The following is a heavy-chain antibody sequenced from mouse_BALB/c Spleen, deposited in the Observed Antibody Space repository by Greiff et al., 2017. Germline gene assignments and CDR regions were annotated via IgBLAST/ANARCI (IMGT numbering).Heavy chain of an antibody. CDR1: GFSLSSYG. CDR2: IWAGGST. CDR3: ARYGYNYAMDY. Sequence: VQLQESGPGLVAPSQSLSITCTVSGFSLSSYGVHWVRQPPGKGLVWLGVIWAGGSTNYNSARLSRLSISKDNSKSQVFLKMNILQTDDTAMYYCARYGYNYAMDYWGQGTSVTVSS. D-gene: IGHD2-2*01. J-gene: IGHJ4*01. V-gene: IGHV2-9*02.